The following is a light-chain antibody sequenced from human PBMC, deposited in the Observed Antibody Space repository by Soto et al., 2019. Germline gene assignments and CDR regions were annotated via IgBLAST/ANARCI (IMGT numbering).Light chain of an antibody. J-gene: IGKJ1*01. CDR3: QQYGSSPWT. V-gene: IGKV3-20*01. CDR1: QSVGSNY. CDR2: GAS. Sequence: EIVLTQSPGTLSLSPGERATLYCRASQSVGSNYLAWYQQKPGQAPRVLIYGASSRATGIPDRFSGSGSGTDFTLTISRLEPEDFAVYYCQQYGSSPWTFGRGTKVEIK.